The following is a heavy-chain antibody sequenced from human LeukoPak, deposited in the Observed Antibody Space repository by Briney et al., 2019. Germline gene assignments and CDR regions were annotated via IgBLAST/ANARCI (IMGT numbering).Heavy chain of an antibody. CDR1: GFIFSSSE. V-gene: IGHV3-48*03. J-gene: IGHJ4*02. CDR2: ISGRDTI. D-gene: IGHD2-2*01. CDR3: ARSTPSDFYFDY. Sequence: GGSLRLSCAASGFIFSSSEMNWVRQPSGKGLEWVSYISGRDTIYYADSVKGRFTISRDNAKNSLYLQMNNLRAEDTAVYYCARSTPSDFYFDYWGQGALSPSP.